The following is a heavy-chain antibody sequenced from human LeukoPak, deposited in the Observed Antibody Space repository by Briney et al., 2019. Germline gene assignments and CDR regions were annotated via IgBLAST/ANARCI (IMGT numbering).Heavy chain of an antibody. V-gene: IGHV3-23*01. CDR2: ISGSGGST. D-gene: IGHD3-10*01. Sequence: GGSLRLSCAASGFTFSSYAMSWVRQAPGKGLEWASAISGSGGSTYYADSVKGRFTISRDNSKNTLYLQMNSLRAEDTAVYYCAKGLLWFGEPLSYWGQGTLVTVSS. CDR1: GFTFSSYA. CDR3: AKGLLWFGEPLSY. J-gene: IGHJ4*02.